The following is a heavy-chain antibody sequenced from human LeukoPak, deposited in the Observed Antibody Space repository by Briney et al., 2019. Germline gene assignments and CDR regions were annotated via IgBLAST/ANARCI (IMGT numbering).Heavy chain of an antibody. CDR1: GFTFSGHN. D-gene: IGHD1-14*01. J-gene: IGHJ4*02. CDR3: ARASGFAGEFDS. V-gene: IGHV3-21*06. CDR2: ISGSTTHR. Sequence: GGSLRLSCAASGFTFSGHNMNWVRQAPGKGLEWVSSISGSTTHRYYADSVKGRFTISRDNADNSLYLQMSSLRAEDTAVYYCARASGFAGEFDSWGQGTLVTVSS.